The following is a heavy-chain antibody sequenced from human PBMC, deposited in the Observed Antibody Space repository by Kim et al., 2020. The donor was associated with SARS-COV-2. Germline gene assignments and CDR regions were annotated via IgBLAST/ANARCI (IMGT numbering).Heavy chain of an antibody. J-gene: IGHJ4*02. Sequence: GGSLRLSCAASGFTFTNYWMHWVRQAPGKGLVWVSRINSDGTTTTYADTVKGRFTIFRDEAKKKLFLQMNSLRVEDTAMYYCSRDPRGYKYGYQDHWGQGTLVTVSS. CDR2: INSDGTTT. D-gene: IGHD5-18*01. V-gene: IGHV3-74*03. CDR1: GFTFTNYW. CDR3: SRDPRGYKYGYQDH.